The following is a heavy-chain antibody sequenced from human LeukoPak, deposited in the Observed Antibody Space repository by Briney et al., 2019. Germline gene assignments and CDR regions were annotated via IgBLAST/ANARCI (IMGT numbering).Heavy chain of an antibody. Sequence: HPGGSLRLSCAASGFTFDDYAMHWVRQAPGKGLEWVSLISGDGGSTYYADSVKGRFTISRDNSKNSLYLQMNSLRTEDTALYYCAKDIGLYEYSYGGDYWGQGTLVTVSS. J-gene: IGHJ4*02. CDR2: ISGDGGST. CDR1: GFTFDDYA. V-gene: IGHV3-43*02. D-gene: IGHD5-18*01. CDR3: AKDIGLYEYSYGGDY.